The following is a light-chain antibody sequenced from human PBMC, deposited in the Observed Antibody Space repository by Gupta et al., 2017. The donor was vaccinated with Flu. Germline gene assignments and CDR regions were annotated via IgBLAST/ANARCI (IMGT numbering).Light chain of an antibody. CDR3: SSYAAGSTLL. V-gene: IGLV2-14*01. Sequence: HSALTQPASLSGAPGQSITISCTGTNRDIGDYNHVSWYQQHPGKAPKLLIYEVNNRPSGLSARCAGSKSGTTASITISGLQPEDEAYYFCSSYAAGSTLLFGRGTKVTVL. CDR1: NRDIGDYNH. J-gene: IGLJ2*01. CDR2: EVN.